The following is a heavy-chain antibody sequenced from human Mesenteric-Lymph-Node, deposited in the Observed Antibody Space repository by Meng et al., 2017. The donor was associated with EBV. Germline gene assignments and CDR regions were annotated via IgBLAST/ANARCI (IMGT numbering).Heavy chain of an antibody. CDR2: ISHNGHT. CDR3: ARERGAGTYQGFDF. CDR1: GGSITTNNY. Sequence: QVHLQESGPGLAKPSGPLSLTCAVLGGSITTNNYWSWVRQPPGKGLEWIAEISHNGHTNYSPSLKSRVTISIDKSKNQFSLKVDSVTAADTAVYYCARERGAGTYQGFDFWGQGTLVTVSS. D-gene: IGHD3-10*01. V-gene: IGHV4-4*02. J-gene: IGHJ4*02.